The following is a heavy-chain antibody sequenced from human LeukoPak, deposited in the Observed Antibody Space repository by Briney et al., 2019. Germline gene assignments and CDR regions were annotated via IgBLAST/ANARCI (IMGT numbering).Heavy chain of an antibody. D-gene: IGHD2-2*01. CDR2: LNQGGSEK. Sequence: GGSLRLSCAASGFTFSSYWMSWVRQAPEKGLEWVANLNQGGSEKYYVDSVRGRFTISRDSAKNSLYLQMNSLRADDTAVYYCARDVTALDSWGQGTLVTVSS. J-gene: IGHJ4*02. V-gene: IGHV3-7*01. CDR3: ARDVTALDS. CDR1: GFTFSSYW.